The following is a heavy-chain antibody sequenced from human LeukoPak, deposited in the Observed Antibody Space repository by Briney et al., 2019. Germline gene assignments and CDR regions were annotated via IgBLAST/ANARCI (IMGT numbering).Heavy chain of an antibody. CDR1: GFTFSSYA. J-gene: IGHJ4*02. CDR2: INGSGGST. Sequence: GGSLRLSCAASGFTFSSYAMSWVRQAPGKGLEWVSAINGSGGSTYYADSVKGRFTISRDNSKNTLYLQMNSLRAEDTAVYYCAKDPQYYDILTGYPAFDYWGQGTLVTVSS. CDR3: AKDPQYYDILTGYPAFDY. D-gene: IGHD3-9*01. V-gene: IGHV3-23*01.